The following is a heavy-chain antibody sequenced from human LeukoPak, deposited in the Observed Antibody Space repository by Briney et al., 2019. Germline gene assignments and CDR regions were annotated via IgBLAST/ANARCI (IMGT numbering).Heavy chain of an antibody. CDR1: GFTFSSYW. CDR2: IESKTDGGTT. D-gene: IGHD3-10*01. V-gene: IGHV3-15*04. J-gene: IGHJ4*02. CDR3: TTYGSGRKFDY. Sequence: GGSVRLSCAASGFTFSSYWMSWVRQAPGKGLEWVGRIESKTDGGTTDYAAPVKGRFTISRDDSANTLYLQMNSLKSEDTAAYYCTTYGSGRKFDYWGQGILVTVSS.